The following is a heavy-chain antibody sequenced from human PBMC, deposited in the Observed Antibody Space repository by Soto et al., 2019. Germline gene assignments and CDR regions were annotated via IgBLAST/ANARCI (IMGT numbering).Heavy chain of an antibody. CDR1: VGSISSGGYY. V-gene: IGHV4-31*03. Sequence: SETLSLTCTVSVGSISSGGYYWNWIRHHPGKGLDWIGYILYSGSTYYNPSLKSRVPISVDMSKHKFSLKLSSVTAADTDVYYCERQQEILTGYENWFDPWGQGTLVTVS. CDR2: ILYSGST. J-gene: IGHJ5*02. CDR3: ERQQEILTGYENWFDP. D-gene: IGHD3-9*01.